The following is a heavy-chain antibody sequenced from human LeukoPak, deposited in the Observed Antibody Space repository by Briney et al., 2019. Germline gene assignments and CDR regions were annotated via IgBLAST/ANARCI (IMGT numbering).Heavy chain of an antibody. CDR1: GGSISSYY. CDR2: IYYSGST. D-gene: IGHD5-18*01. Sequence: SETLSLTCTVSGGSISSYYWSWIRQPPGKGLEWIGYIYYSGSTNYNPSLKSRVTISVDTSKNQFSLKLSSVTAADPAVYYCARGFRGYSYGLDYWGRGTLVTVSS. CDR3: ARGFRGYSYGLDY. J-gene: IGHJ4*02. V-gene: IGHV4-59*01.